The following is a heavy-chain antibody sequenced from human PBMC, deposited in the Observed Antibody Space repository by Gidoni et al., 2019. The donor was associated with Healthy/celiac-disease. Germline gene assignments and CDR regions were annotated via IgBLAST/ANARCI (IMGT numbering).Heavy chain of an antibody. J-gene: IGHJ3*02. CDR3: ASTYFDYYDSSGYYYSAFDI. Sequence: QVQLQQWGAGLLKPSETLSLTCAVYGGSFSGYYWRWIRPPPGKGLEWIGEINHSGSTNYNPSLKSRVTISVDTSKNQFSLKLSSVTAADTAVYYCASTYFDYYDSSGYYYSAFDIWGQGTMVTVSS. V-gene: IGHV4-34*01. D-gene: IGHD3-22*01. CDR1: GGSFSGYY. CDR2: INHSGST.